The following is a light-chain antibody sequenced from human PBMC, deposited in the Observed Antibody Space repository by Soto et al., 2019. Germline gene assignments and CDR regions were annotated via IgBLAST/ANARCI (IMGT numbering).Light chain of an antibody. V-gene: IGKV1-9*01. CDR1: QGINRH. Sequence: DIQLPQTPSFLSASVGDRVTITCLASQGINRHLAWYQQKPGKAPNLLIYTASTLQSGVPSRFSGSGSGTEFTLTISSLQPEDFATYYCQQLNTYPWFTFGPGTNVDN. J-gene: IGKJ3*01. CDR3: QQLNTYPWFT. CDR2: TAS.